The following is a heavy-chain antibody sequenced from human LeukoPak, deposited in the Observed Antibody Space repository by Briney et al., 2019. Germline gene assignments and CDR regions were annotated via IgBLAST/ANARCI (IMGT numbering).Heavy chain of an antibody. Sequence: PSETLSLTCTVSGGSTSSSSYYWRWLRQPPGKGLEWIGSINYSGSTRYNPSLKSRVAISVDTSKNQFSLRLSSVTAADTAVYYCARGYYGSGSYSYYFDYWGQGTLVTVSS. J-gene: IGHJ4*02. CDR1: GGSTSSSSYY. CDR2: INYSGST. D-gene: IGHD3-10*01. V-gene: IGHV4-39*01. CDR3: ARGYYGSGSYSYYFDY.